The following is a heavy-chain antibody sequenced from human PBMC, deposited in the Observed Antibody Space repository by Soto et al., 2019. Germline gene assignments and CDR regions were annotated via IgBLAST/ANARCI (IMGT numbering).Heavy chain of an antibody. J-gene: IGHJ6*02. CDR2: IYYSGDT. D-gene: IGHD2-15*01. V-gene: IGHV4-39*01. Sequence: SETLSLTCTVSGGSISSDSFYWAWIRQPPGKGLEWIGIIYYSGDTYYNPSLAGRLTMSVDTSNQFSLTLRSVKAADTALYYCARNQPQRYCSGGTCRPAYGMDVWGQGTTVTVSS. CDR1: GGSISSDSFY. CDR3: ARNQPQRYCSGGTCRPAYGMDV.